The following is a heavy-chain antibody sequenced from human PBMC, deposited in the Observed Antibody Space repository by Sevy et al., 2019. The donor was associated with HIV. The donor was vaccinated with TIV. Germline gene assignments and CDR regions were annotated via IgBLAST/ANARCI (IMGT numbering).Heavy chain of an antibody. Sequence: SETLSLTCAVYGGSFSGYYWSWIRQPPGKGLEWIGEMNHSGSTNYNPSLKSRFTISVETSKNQFSLKLSSVTAADTAVYYCARGTEYSGYVPDFDYWGQGTLVTVSS. CDR1: GGSFSGYY. D-gene: IGHD5-12*01. V-gene: IGHV4-34*01. CDR2: MNHSGST. CDR3: ARGTEYSGYVPDFDY. J-gene: IGHJ4*02.